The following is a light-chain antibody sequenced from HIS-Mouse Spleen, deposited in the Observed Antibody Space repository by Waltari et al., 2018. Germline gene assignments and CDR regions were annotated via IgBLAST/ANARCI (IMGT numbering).Light chain of an antibody. V-gene: IGKV4-1*01. Sequence: DIVMTQSPDSLAVSLGERATINCKSSQSVLYSSNNKNYLAWYQQKPGQPPKLLIYWASTRESGVPERFSGSGSGTYFTLTSSSLQAEDVAVYYCQQYYSTPLTFGGGTKVEIK. CDR2: WAS. J-gene: IGKJ4*01. CDR1: QSVLYSSNNKNY. CDR3: QQYYSTPLT.